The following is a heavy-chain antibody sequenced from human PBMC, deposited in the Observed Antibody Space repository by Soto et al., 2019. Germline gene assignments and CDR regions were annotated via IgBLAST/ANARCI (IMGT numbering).Heavy chain of an antibody. V-gene: IGHV1-24*01. CDR2: FDPEDGET. Sequence: ASVKVSCKVSGYTLTELSMHWVRQAPGKGLEWMGGFDPEDGETIYAQKFQGRVTMTEDTSTDTAYMELSSLRSEDTAVYYCARDIPYYDFWSGLEGSYGMDVWGQGTTVTVSS. CDR3: ARDIPYYDFWSGLEGSYGMDV. CDR1: GYTLTELS. D-gene: IGHD3-3*01. J-gene: IGHJ6*02.